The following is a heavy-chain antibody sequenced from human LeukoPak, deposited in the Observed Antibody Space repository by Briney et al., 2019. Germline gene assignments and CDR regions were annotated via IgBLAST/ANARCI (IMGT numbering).Heavy chain of an antibody. CDR2: IRSDGSNK. Sequence: GGSLRLSCAASGFTFSSYGMHWVRQAPGTGLEWVAFIRSDGSNKNYADSVKGRFTISRDNSKNTLYLQMNSLRAEDTAVYYCADDPSSYSPFDYWGQGTLVTVSS. CDR1: GFTFSSYG. CDR3: ADDPSSYSPFDY. J-gene: IGHJ4*02. V-gene: IGHV3-30*02. D-gene: IGHD2-2*01.